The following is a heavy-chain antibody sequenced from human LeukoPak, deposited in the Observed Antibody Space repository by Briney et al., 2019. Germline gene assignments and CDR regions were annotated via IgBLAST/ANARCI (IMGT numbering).Heavy chain of an antibody. CDR2: IYYSGST. J-gene: IGHJ4*02. CDR1: GGSISSSTSGWGWY. D-gene: IGHD3-22*01. V-gene: IGHV4-39*07. Sequence: SETLSLTCTVSGGSISSSTSGWGWYWGWIRQPPGKGLEWIGSIYYSGSTYYNPSLKGRVTISVDTSKNQFSMNLNSVTAADTAVYYCARQMIVVPIGFDYWGQGTLVTVSS. CDR3: ARQMIVVPIGFDY.